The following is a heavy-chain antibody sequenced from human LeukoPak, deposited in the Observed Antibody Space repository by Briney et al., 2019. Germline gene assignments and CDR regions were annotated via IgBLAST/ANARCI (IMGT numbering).Heavy chain of an antibody. J-gene: IGHJ3*01. CDR1: GFTFTTYA. CDR2: IWGGRDKA. CDR3: AKDLALAGTGGGFDV. D-gene: IGHD6-19*01. Sequence: PGGSVRLSCAASGFTFTTYAINWVRQAPGKGLEWVSGIWGGRDKAFYADSVNDRFTISRDNSKNTVSLQMSSLRAEDTDLYYCAKDLALAGTGGGFDVWGEGTSVAVSS. V-gene: IGHV3-23*01.